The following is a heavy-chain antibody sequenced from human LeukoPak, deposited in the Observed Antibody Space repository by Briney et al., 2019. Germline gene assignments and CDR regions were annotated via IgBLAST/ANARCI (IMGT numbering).Heavy chain of an antibody. CDR3: ASRNVITSHHWDYYFDY. J-gene: IGHJ4*02. CDR2: IYYSGST. Sequence: PSETLSLTCTVSGGSISSSSYYWGWIRQPPGTGLEWIGSIYYSGSTYYNPSLKSRVTISVDTSKNQFSLKLSSVTAADTAVYYCASRNVITSHHWDYYFDYWGQGTLVTVSS. CDR1: GGSISSSSYY. D-gene: IGHD3-22*01. V-gene: IGHV4-39*07.